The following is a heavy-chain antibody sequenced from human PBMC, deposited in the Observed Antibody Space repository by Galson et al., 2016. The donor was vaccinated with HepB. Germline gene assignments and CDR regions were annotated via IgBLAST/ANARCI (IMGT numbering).Heavy chain of an antibody. Sequence: SVKVSCKASGYSFTYYAVHWVRQAPGQRPEWMGWINAGNSYTKFAQNFQGRVTFTRDTSASIVHMELSSLRSEDTAVYYCARDSKYGSGGYYHGDYFDYWGQGTLVTVSS. V-gene: IGHV1-3*01. CDR1: GYSFTYYA. D-gene: IGHD3-10*01. CDR3: ARDSKYGSGGYYHGDYFDY. CDR2: INAGNSYT. J-gene: IGHJ4*02.